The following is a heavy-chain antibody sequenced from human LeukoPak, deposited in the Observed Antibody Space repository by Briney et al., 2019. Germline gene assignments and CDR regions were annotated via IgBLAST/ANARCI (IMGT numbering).Heavy chain of an antibody. CDR3: ARAVPAAHTLYYYYYMDV. Sequence: ASVKVSCKASGYTFTSYDINWVRQATGQGLEWMGWMNPNSGNTGYAQKFQGRVTMTRNTSISTAYMELSSLRSEDTAVYYCARAVPAAHTLYYYYYMDVWGKGTTVTVSS. CDR2: MNPNSGNT. V-gene: IGHV1-8*01. CDR1: GYTFTSYD. D-gene: IGHD2-2*01. J-gene: IGHJ6*03.